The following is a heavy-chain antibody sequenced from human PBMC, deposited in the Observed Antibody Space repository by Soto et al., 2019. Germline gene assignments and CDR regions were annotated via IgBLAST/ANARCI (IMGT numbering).Heavy chain of an antibody. CDR2: LIPFLGIA. V-gene: IGHV1-69*10. D-gene: IGHD6-19*01. CDR1: GGTCSSYA. CDR3: ACQERYSIGWYAFDI. Sequence: ASVKVSCKASGGTCSSYAISWVRQAPGQGLEWMGGLIPFLGIANYAQKFQGRVTITADKSTSTAYMELSSLRSEDTAVYYCACQERYSIGWYAFDILGQGTMVTVSS. J-gene: IGHJ3*02.